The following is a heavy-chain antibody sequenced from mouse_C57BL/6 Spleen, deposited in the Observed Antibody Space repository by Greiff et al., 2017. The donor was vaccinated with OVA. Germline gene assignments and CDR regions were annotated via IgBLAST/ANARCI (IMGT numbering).Heavy chain of an antibody. Sequence: QVQLQQPGAELVKPGASVQLSCKASGYTFTSYWMHWVKQRPGRGLEWIGRIDPNSGGTKYNEKFKSKATLTVDKPSSPAYMQLSSLTSEDSAVYYCARNDYDGFAYWGQGTLVTVSA. J-gene: IGHJ3*01. CDR1: GYTFTSYW. CDR3: ARNDYDGFAY. V-gene: IGHV1-72*01. D-gene: IGHD2-4*01. CDR2: IDPNSGGT.